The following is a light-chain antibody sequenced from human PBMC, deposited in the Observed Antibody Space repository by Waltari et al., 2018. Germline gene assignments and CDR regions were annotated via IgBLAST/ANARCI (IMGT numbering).Light chain of an antibody. CDR1: SSDVGGYNY. V-gene: IGLV2-14*03. CDR2: DVT. CDR3: SSYTSSSAHYV. J-gene: IGLJ1*01. Sequence: QSALTQPASVSGSPGQSITISCTGTSSDVGGYNYVSWYQQHPGKAPKLMIYDVTNPPSGVSNRFSGSKSGNTASLTISGLQAEDEADYYCSSYTSSSAHYVFGSATKVTVL.